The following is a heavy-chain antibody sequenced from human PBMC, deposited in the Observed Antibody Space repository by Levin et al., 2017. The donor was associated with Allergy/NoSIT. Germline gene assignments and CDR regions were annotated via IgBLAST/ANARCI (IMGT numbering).Heavy chain of an antibody. CDR1: GFNFRDYW. V-gene: IGHV3-7*01. J-gene: IGHJ4*02. CDR3: ATGGRFGGYSRH. CDR2: MKSDGGEN. D-gene: IGHD6-25*01. Sequence: PGGSLRLSCVGSGFNFRDYWMTWVRQAPGKGLEWVANMKSDGGENYYVDSVKGRFTVSRDNAKNSLYLQMNSLRVDDTAVYYCATGGRFGGYSRHWGQGVLVTVSS.